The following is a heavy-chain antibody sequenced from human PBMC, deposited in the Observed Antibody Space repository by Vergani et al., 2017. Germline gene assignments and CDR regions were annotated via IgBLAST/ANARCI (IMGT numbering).Heavy chain of an antibody. CDR1: GGSISSGSYY. CDR2: IYTTGST. D-gene: IGHD3-10*01. J-gene: IGHJ5*02. V-gene: IGHV4-61*02. Sequence: QVQLQESGPGLVKPSQTLSLTCTVSGGSISSGSYYWTWIRQPAGKGLEWIGRIYTTGSTNYNPSLKSRVTISIDTAKNQFSLKLSSVTAADTAVYYCAGDYYGSGGTGLSRGVNWFDPWGQGTLLTVSS. CDR3: AGDYYGSGGTGLSRGVNWFDP.